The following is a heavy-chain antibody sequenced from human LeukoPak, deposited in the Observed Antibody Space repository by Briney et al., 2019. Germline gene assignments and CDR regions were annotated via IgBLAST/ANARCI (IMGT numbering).Heavy chain of an antibody. CDR2: ISSSSSYI. J-gene: IGHJ4*02. CDR3: ATDYGSGSYQGDY. D-gene: IGHD3-10*01. V-gene: IGHV3-21*01. CDR1: GFTFSSYA. Sequence: GESLRLSCAASGFTFSSYAMSWVRQAPGKGLEWVSSISSSSSYIYYADSVKGRFTISRDNAKNSLYLQMNSLRAEDTAVYYCATDYGSGSYQGDYWGQGTLVTVSS.